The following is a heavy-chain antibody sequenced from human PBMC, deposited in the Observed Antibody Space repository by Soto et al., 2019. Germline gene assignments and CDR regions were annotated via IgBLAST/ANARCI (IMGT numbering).Heavy chain of an antibody. CDR3: ASLTSWSQEYYYGMDV. V-gene: IGHV3-49*03. CDR2: IRSKGYGGTT. Sequence: GGSLRLSCTGSGFTFGDFGMSWFRQAPGKGLEWLSFIRSKGYGGTTESAASVRGRFITSRDDSKSIAYLQMNSLKTEDTAVYYCASLTSWSQEYYYGMDVWGQGTTVTVS. CDR1: GFTFGDFG. J-gene: IGHJ6*02. D-gene: IGHD2-2*01.